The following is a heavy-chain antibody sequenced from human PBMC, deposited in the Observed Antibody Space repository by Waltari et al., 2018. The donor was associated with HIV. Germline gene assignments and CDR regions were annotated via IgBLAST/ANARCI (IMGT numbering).Heavy chain of an antibody. V-gene: IGHV4-39*07. CDR1: GGSISSSSYY. CDR3: ARDTAKGFDP. Sequence: QLQLQESGPGLVKPSETLSLTCTVSGGSISSSSYYWGWIRQPPGKGLEWIGSIYYSGSTYYNPSLKSRVTISGDTAKNQFALKLSAVTAADTAVYYCARDTAKGFDPWGQGTLVTVSS. D-gene: IGHD5-18*01. CDR2: IYYSGST. J-gene: IGHJ5*02.